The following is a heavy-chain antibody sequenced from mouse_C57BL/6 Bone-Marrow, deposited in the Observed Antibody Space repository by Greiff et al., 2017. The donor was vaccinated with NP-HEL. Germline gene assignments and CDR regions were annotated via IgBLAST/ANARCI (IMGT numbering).Heavy chain of an antibody. Sequence: EVQGVESGGGLVQSGRSLRLSCATSGFTFSDFYMEWVRQAPGKGLEWIAASRNKANDYTTEYSASVKGRFIVSRDTSQSILYLQMNALRAEDTAIYYCARDDQLGWFAYWGQGTLVTVSA. V-gene: IGHV7-1*01. CDR2: SRNKANDYTT. J-gene: IGHJ3*01. CDR3: ARDDQLGWFAY. CDR1: GFTFSDFY. D-gene: IGHD3-1*01.